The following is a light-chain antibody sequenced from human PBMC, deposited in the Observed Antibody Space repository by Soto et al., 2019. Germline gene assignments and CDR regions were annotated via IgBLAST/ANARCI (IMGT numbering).Light chain of an antibody. J-gene: IGLJ2*01. CDR1: SSDVGSYNR. Sequence: QSVLTQPPSVSGSPGQSVTISCTGTSSDVGSYNRVSWYQQPPGTAPKLMIYEVSNRPSGVPDRFSGSRSGNTASLTISGLQAEDEADYYCSSYTGSSIFFGGGTQLTVL. CDR2: EVS. V-gene: IGLV2-18*02. CDR3: SSYTGSSIF.